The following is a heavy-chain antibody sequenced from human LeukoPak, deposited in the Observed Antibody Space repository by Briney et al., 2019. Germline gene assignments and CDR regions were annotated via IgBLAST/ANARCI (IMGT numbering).Heavy chain of an antibody. CDR2: IYHSGST. CDR1: GGSISSGGYH. CDR3: ARTTGYYPPYYFDY. D-gene: IGHD3-9*01. Sequence: SQTLSLTCTVSGGSISSGGYHWSWIRQPPGKGLEWIGYIYHSGSTYYNPSLKSRVTISVDTSKNQFSLKLSSVTAADTAVYYCARTTGYYPPYYFDYWGQGTLVTVSS. V-gene: IGHV4-30-2*05. J-gene: IGHJ4*02.